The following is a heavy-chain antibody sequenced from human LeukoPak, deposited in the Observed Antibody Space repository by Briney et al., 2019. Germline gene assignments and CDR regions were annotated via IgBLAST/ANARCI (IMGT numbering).Heavy chain of an antibody. CDR3: AKVGYDSSRYDLDY. D-gene: IGHD3-22*01. Sequence: GGSLRLSCAASGFTFSSYAMSWVRQAPGKGLEWVSAISGSGGSTYYADSVKGRFTISRDNSKNTLYPQMNSLRAEDTAVYYCAKVGYDSSRYDLDYGGQGTLVTVS. J-gene: IGHJ4*02. CDR2: ISGSGGST. CDR1: GFTFSSYA. V-gene: IGHV3-23*01.